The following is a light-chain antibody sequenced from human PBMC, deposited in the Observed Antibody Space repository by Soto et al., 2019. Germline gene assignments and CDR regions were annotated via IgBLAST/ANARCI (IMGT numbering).Light chain of an antibody. CDR2: DAS. CDR3: QQYENYWT. J-gene: IGKJ1*01. V-gene: IGKV1-5*01. Sequence: PMTQSPSTLSASAGDRVTITCRASQSISSWLAWYQHKPGKAPKLLIYDASNLDSGVPSRFSGSGSGTEFSLTISNLQPDDCATYYCQQYENYWTFGQGTKVDIK. CDR1: QSISSW.